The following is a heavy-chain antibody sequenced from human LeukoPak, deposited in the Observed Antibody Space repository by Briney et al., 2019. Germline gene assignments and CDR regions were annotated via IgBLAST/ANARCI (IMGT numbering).Heavy chain of an antibody. CDR1: GYTFTGYY. V-gene: IGHV1-2*06. D-gene: IGHD3-3*01. CDR2: INPNSGGT. CDR3: ARDRSGLDY. Sequence: ASVKVSCKXSGYTFTGYYMHWVRQAPRQGLEWMGRINPNSGGTNYAQKFQGRVTMTRDTSISTAYMELSRLRSDDTAVCYCARDRSGLDYWGQGTLVTVSS. J-gene: IGHJ4*02.